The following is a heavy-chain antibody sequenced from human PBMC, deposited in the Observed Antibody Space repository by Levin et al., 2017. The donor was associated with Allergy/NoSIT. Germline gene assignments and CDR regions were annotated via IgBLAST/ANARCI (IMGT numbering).Heavy chain of an antibody. CDR3: ARDGNHYDFWSGPYSYYYYYGMDV. J-gene: IGHJ6*02. Sequence: SVKVSCKASGGTFSSYAISWVRQAPGQGLEWMGGIIPIFGTANYAQKFQGRVTITADESTSTAYMELSSLRSEDTAVYYCARDGNHYDFWSGPYSYYYYYGMDVWGQGTTVTVSS. D-gene: IGHD3-3*01. CDR2: IIPIFGTA. CDR1: GGTFSSYA. V-gene: IGHV1-69*13.